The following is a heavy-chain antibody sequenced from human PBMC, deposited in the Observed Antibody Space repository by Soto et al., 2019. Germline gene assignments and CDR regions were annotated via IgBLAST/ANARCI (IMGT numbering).Heavy chain of an antibody. CDR3: ARGLGGIAVAGTGSWFDP. D-gene: IGHD6-19*01. Sequence: SETLSLTCTVSGGSISSYYWSWIRQPPGKGLEWIGYIYYSGSTNYNPSLKSRITISVDTSKNQFSLKLSSVTAADTAVYYCARGLGGIAVAGTGSWFDPWGQGTLVTVSS. CDR2: IYYSGST. CDR1: GGSISSYY. V-gene: IGHV4-59*01. J-gene: IGHJ5*02.